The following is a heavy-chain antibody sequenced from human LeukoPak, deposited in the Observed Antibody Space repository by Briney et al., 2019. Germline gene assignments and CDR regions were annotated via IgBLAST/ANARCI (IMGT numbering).Heavy chain of an antibody. D-gene: IGHD2-2*01. CDR2: IRYDGSNR. CDR3: AKDLIVVVPAAIRIFEEYYYYYMDV. V-gene: IGHV3-30*02. CDR1: GFTFSSYG. Sequence: GGSLRLSCAASGFTFSSYGMHWVRQAPGEGLEWVAFIRYDGSNRYYADSVKGRFTISRDNSKNTLYLQMNSLRAEDTAVYYCAKDLIVVVPAAIRIFEEYYYYYMDVWGKGTTVTVSS. J-gene: IGHJ6*03.